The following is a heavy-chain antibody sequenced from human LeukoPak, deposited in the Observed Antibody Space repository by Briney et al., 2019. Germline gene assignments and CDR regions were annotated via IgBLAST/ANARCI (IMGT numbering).Heavy chain of an antibody. J-gene: IGHJ4*02. CDR2: IYHSGST. Sequence: SQTLSLTCTVSGGSISSGGYYWRWIRQPPGKGLEWIGYIYHSGSTYYNPSLKSRVTISVDRSKNQFSLKLSSVTAADTAVYYCASTTNYYDSSGYYGFDCWGQGTLVTVSS. V-gene: IGHV4-30-2*01. CDR3: ASTTNYYDSSGYYGFDC. CDR1: GGSISSGGYY. D-gene: IGHD3-22*01.